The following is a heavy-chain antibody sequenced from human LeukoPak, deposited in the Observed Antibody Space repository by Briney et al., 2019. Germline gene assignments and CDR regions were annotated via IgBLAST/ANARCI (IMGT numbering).Heavy chain of an antibody. D-gene: IGHD4-11*01. CDR3: ARDLYRDSLPVSWFDP. CDR1: GDTFTSYG. V-gene: IGHV1-18*01. Sequence: ASVKVSCKASGDTFTSYGISWVRQAPGQGLEWMGWISDYNGNTNYAQKLQGRVTMTTDTSTSTAYMELRSLRSDDTAVYYCARDLYRDSLPVSWFDPWGQGTLVTVSS. CDR2: ISDYNGNT. J-gene: IGHJ5*02.